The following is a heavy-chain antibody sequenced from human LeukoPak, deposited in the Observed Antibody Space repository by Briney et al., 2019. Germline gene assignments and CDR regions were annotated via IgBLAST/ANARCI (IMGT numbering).Heavy chain of an antibody. CDR2: IIPIFGTA. J-gene: IGHJ3*02. V-gene: IGHV1-69*01. Sequence: SVKVSCKASGGTFSSYAISWVRQAPGQGLEWMGGIIPIFGTANYAQKFQGRVTITADESTSTAYMELSSLRSEDTAVYYCARDLRRLTALDAFDIWGQGTMVTVSS. D-gene: IGHD2-21*02. CDR1: GGTFSSYA. CDR3: ARDLRRLTALDAFDI.